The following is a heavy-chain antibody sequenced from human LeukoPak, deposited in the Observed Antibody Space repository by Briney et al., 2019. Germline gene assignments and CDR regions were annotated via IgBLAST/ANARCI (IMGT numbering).Heavy chain of an antibody. CDR3: AKALRADYMSFDI. Sequence: GGSLRLSCAASGFTFSTYAMSWVRRAPGKGLEWVSDISGSGGSTYSADSVKGRFTISRDNSKNTLYLQVNSLRAEDTAVYYCAKALRADYMSFDIWGQGTMVTVSS. J-gene: IGHJ3*02. D-gene: IGHD4/OR15-4a*01. CDR1: GFTFSTYA. V-gene: IGHV3-23*01. CDR2: ISGSGGST.